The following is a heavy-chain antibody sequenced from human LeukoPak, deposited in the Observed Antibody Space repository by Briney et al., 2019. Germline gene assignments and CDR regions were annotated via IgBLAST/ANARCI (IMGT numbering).Heavy chain of an antibody. CDR3: ARDRPGYSSSPLYDAFDI. CDR2: INPSGGST. Sequence: GASVKVSCKASGYTFTSYYMHWVRQAPGQGLEWMGIINPSGGSTSYAQKSQGRVTMTRDTSTSTVYMELSSLRSEDTAVYYCARDRPGYSSSPLYDAFDIWGQGTMVTVSS. D-gene: IGHD6-13*01. J-gene: IGHJ3*02. V-gene: IGHV1-46*01. CDR1: GYTFTSYY.